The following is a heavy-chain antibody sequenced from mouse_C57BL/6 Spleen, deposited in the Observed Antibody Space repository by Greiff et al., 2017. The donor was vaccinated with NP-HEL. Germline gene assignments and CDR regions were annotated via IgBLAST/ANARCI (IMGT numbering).Heavy chain of an antibody. Sequence: DVKLQESGPGLVKPSQSLSLTCSVTGYSITSGYYWNWIRQFPGNKLEWMGYISYDGSNNYNPSLKNRISITRDTSKNQFFLKLNSVTTEDTATYYCARAYDYDVFDYWGQGTTLTVSS. CDR2: ISYDGSN. V-gene: IGHV3-6*01. CDR3: ARAYDYDVFDY. D-gene: IGHD2-4*01. CDR1: GYSITSGYY. J-gene: IGHJ2*01.